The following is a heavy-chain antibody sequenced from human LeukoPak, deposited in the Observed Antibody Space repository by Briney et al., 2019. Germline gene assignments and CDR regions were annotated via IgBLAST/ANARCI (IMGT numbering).Heavy chain of an antibody. J-gene: IGHJ2*01. CDR1: GGSINSYY. CDR2: IYYSGST. V-gene: IGHV4-59*08. CDR3: AGFRRGQPPYWYFDL. D-gene: IGHD3-10*01. Sequence: SETLSLTCTVSGGSINSYYWNWIRQPPGKGLEWIGYIYYSGSTNYNPSLKSRVTISVDTSKNQFSLKLSSVTAADTAVYYCAGFRRGQPPYWYFDLWGRGTLVTVSS.